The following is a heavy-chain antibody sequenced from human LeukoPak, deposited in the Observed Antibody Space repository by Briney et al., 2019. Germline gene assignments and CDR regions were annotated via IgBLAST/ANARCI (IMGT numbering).Heavy chain of an antibody. D-gene: IGHD7-27*01. V-gene: IGHV3-30-3*01. CDR3: ARMNWGDAFDI. CDR1: GFTFSSYA. Sequence: PGGSLRLSCAASGFTFSSYAMHWVRQAPGKGLEWVAVISYDGSNKYYADSVEGRFTISRDNSKNTLYLQMNSLRAEDTAVYYCARMNWGDAFDIWGQGTMVTVSS. CDR2: ISYDGSNK. J-gene: IGHJ3*02.